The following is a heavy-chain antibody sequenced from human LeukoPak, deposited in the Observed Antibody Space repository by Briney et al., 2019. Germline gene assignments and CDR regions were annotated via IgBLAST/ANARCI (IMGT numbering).Heavy chain of an antibody. D-gene: IGHD3-3*01. CDR2: ISYDGTNK. CDR3: AKDLNYDFWSGLGN. V-gene: IGHV3-30*18. CDR1: GFTSSSYG. Sequence: PGGSLRLSCAVSGFTSSSYGMHCVRQAPGKGLEWMAVISYDGTNKYYADSVKGRFTISRDNSKNTLYLQMNSLRAEDTAVYYRAKDLNYDFWSGLGNWGQGTLVTVSS. J-gene: IGHJ4*02.